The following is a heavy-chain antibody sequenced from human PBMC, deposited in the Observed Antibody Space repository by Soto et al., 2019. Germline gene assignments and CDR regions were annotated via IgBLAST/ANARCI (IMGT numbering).Heavy chain of an antibody. CDR1: GYTFSDYA. D-gene: IGHD3-22*01. J-gene: IGHJ4*02. V-gene: IGHV1-3*04. CDR3: ARYYYASGGYDDYFDY. Sequence: ASVKVSCKASGYTFSDYAIHWVRQAPGQGLEGMGWINIGSATTKYSQRLQDRVIVTRDTSASTAYMELSSLRSEDTAVYYCARYYYASGGYDDYFDYWGQGTLVTVSS. CDR2: INIGSATT.